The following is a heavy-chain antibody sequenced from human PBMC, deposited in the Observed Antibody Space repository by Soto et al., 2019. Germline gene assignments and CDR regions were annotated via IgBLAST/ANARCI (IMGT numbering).Heavy chain of an antibody. CDR3: ARLGSSGWYQGSYFDY. V-gene: IGHV4-39*01. J-gene: IGHJ4*02. CDR1: GGSITRNNHY. CDR2: ILYSGST. Sequence: QLQLQESGPGLVKPSETLSLTGIVSGGSITRNNHYWGWIRQSPGKGLEWIGSILYSGSTSYNPSLKSRVTLSVETSKNQFSLKMSSVTAADTALYYCARLGSSGWYQGSYFDYWGQGTLVTVSS. D-gene: IGHD6-19*01.